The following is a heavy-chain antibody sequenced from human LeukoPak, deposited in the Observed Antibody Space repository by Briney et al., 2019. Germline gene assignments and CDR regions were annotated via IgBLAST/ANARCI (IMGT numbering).Heavy chain of an antibody. D-gene: IGHD2-21*01. CDR3: GRQIVSGSMGCEF. V-gene: IGHV1-2*02. CDR2: INFNSGGK. J-gene: IGHJ4*02. Sequence: ASVKVSCKASAYTFSGYYIHWVRQAPGQGLEWMGWINFNSGGKIFAEKFQDRVTMARDTSISTAYMELSRLRSDDTAVYYCGRQIVSGSMGCEFWGQGTLVTVSS. CDR1: AYTFSGYY.